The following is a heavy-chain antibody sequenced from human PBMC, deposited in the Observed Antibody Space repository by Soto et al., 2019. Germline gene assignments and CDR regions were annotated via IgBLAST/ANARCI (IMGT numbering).Heavy chain of an antibody. V-gene: IGHV1-46*01. J-gene: IGHJ4*02. CDR1: GYAFSSDY. CDR2: INPSNGRT. CDR3: ARRGFDY. Sequence: GAAVKGSCKASGYAFSSDYIHWVRQASGQGLEWMGVINPSNGRTTYAQNFQDRVTMTRDTSTSTVYLELRSLSSDDTAVYYCARRGFDYWGQGTPVTV.